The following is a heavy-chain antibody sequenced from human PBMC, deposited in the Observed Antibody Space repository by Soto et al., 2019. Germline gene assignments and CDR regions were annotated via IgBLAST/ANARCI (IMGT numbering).Heavy chain of an antibody. CDR1: GGSFSGYY. D-gene: IGHD2-2*01. J-gene: IGHJ5*02. Sequence: ASETLSLTCAVYGGSFSGYYWSWIRQPPGKGLEWIGEINHSGSTNYNPSLKSRVTISVDTSKNQFSLKLSSVTAADTAVYYCARGLQDVVVVPAATGTSSWFDPWGPGTLVTVS. V-gene: IGHV4-34*01. CDR2: INHSGST. CDR3: ARGLQDVVVVPAATGTSSWFDP.